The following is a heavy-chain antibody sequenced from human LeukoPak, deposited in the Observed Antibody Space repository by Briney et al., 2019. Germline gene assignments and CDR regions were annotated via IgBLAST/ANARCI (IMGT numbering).Heavy chain of an antibody. CDR3: AKSKLENQLLYPIDY. D-gene: IGHD2-2*02. V-gene: IGHV3-30*18. CDR1: GFTFSSYG. CDR2: ISYEGSNK. J-gene: IGHJ4*02. Sequence: GGSLRLSCAASGFTFSSYGMHWVRQAPGKGLEWVAVISYEGSNKYYADSVKGRFTISRDNSKNTLYLQMNSLRAEDTAVYYCAKSKLENQLLYPIDYWGQGTLVTVSS.